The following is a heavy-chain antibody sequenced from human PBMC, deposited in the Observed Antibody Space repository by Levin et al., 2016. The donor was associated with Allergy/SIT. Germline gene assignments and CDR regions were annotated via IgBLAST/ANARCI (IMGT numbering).Heavy chain of an antibody. J-gene: IGHJ5*02. V-gene: IGHV4-59*13. CDR3: ARTDYHWFDP. Sequence: PGKGLEWIGYIYYSGSTNYNPSLKSRVTISVDTSKNQFSLKLSSVTAADTAVYYCARTDYHWFDPWGQGTLVTVSS. D-gene: IGHD4/OR15-4a*01. CDR2: IYYSGST.